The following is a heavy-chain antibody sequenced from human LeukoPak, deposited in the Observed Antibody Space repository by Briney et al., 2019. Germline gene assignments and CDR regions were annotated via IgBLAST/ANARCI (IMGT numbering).Heavy chain of an antibody. D-gene: IGHD3-3*01. CDR2: ISYDGSNK. V-gene: IGHV3-30*04. CDR1: GFTFSSYA. Sequence: GGSLRLSCAASGFTFSSYAMHWVRQAPGKGLEWVAVISYDGSNKYYADSVKGRFTISRDNSKNTLYLQMNSLRAEDTAVYYCAKGIFWSGYYTGIDYWGQGTLVTVSS. J-gene: IGHJ4*02. CDR3: AKGIFWSGYYTGIDY.